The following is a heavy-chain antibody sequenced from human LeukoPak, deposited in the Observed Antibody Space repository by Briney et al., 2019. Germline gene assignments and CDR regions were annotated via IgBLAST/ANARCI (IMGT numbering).Heavy chain of an antibody. Sequence: GGSLRLSCAASGFTFSSYSMNWVRQAPGKGLEWVSSISSSSYIYYADSVKGRFTISRDNPKNSLYLQMNSLRAEDTAVYYCARGGNYDILTGPVAFDIWGQGTMVTVSS. CDR3: ARGGNYDILTGPVAFDI. V-gene: IGHV3-21*01. CDR2: ISSSSYI. J-gene: IGHJ3*02. CDR1: GFTFSSYS. D-gene: IGHD3-9*01.